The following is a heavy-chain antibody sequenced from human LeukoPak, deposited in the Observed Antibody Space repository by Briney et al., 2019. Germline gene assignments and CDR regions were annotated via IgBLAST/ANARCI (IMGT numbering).Heavy chain of an antibody. Sequence: GGSLRLSCAASGFTFSGSAMHWVRQASGKGLEWVGRIRSKANSYATAYAASVKGRFTISRDDSKNTAYLQMNSLKTEDTAVYYCTSWDDILTGRKLNDYWGQGTLVTVSS. CDR2: IRSKANSYAT. CDR1: GFTFSGSA. D-gene: IGHD3-9*01. CDR3: TSWDDILTGRKLNDY. V-gene: IGHV3-73*01. J-gene: IGHJ4*02.